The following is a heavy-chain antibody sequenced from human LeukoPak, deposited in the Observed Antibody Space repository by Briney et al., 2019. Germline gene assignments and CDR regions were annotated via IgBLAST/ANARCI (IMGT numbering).Heavy chain of an antibody. D-gene: IGHD3-16*02. CDR2: ISGGGGTT. Sequence: GGSLRLSRPASGFTFSSYAMHWVRPAPGKGLEWVPTISGGGGTTYSAASVRGRSTISRDSSRNTWYLKINSLRAEETAVYYWARDFWGTFRYNDYWGQGTLVTVSS. CDR3: ARDFWGTFRYNDY. CDR1: GFTFSSYA. V-gene: IGHV3-23*01. J-gene: IGHJ4*02.